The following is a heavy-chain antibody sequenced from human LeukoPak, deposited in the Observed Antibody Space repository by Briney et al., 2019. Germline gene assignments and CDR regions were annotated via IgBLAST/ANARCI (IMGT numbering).Heavy chain of an antibody. CDR3: ARKTVVGSYFDY. CDR1: GFTFSSYW. Sequence: PGGSLRLSCAASGFTFSSYWMSWVRQAPGKGLEWVANIKQDGSDKYYVDSVKGQFTIFRDNAKNSLYLQINSLRAEDTAVYYCARKTVVGSYFDYWGQGTPVTVSS. J-gene: IGHJ4*02. D-gene: IGHD4-23*01. V-gene: IGHV3-7*03. CDR2: IKQDGSDK.